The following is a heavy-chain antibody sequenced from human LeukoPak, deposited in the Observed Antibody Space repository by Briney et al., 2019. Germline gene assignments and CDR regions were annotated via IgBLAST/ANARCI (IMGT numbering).Heavy chain of an antibody. CDR2: VSGSGGST. V-gene: IGHV3-23*01. D-gene: IGHD3-22*01. CDR1: GITLSNYG. J-gene: IGHJ4*02. Sequence: GRSLRLSCAVSGITLSNYGMSWVRQAPGKGLEWVAGVSGSGGSTNYADSVKGRFTISRDNRKNTLHLQMNGLRAEDTAVYFCAKRGVVIRVILVGFHKEAYYFDSWGQGALVTVSS. CDR3: AKRGVVIRVILVGFHKEAYYFDS.